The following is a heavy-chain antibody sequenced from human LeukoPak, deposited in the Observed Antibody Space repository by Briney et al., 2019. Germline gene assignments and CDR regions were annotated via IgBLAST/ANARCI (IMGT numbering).Heavy chain of an antibody. CDR3: ASQMTTVTRTPHDI. CDR2: INHSGST. Sequence: SETLSLTCAVYGGSFSGYYWSWIRQPPGKGLEWIGEINHSGSTNYNPSLKSRVTISVDTSKNQFSLKLSSVTAADTAVYYCASQMTTVTRTPHDIWGQGTMVTVSS. D-gene: IGHD4-17*01. V-gene: IGHV4-34*01. J-gene: IGHJ3*02. CDR1: GGSFSGYY.